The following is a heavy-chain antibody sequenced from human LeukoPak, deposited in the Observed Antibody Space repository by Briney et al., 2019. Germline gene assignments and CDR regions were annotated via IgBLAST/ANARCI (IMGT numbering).Heavy chain of an antibody. J-gene: IGHJ4*02. CDR2: ITSGSSPI. V-gene: IGHV3-48*02. Sequence: PGGSLRLSCVASGFTFSTYSMNWVRQAPGKGLEWVSYITSGSSPIYYADSVKGRFTISRDNAKNSLYLQMNSLRDEDTAVYYCARRAYGDDSFDYWGQGTLVTVSS. CDR3: ARRAYGDDSFDY. CDR1: GFTFSTYS. D-gene: IGHD4-17*01.